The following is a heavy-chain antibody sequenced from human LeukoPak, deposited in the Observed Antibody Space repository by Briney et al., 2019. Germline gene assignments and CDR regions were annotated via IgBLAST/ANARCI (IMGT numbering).Heavy chain of an antibody. CDR1: GGSISSGDYY. D-gene: IGHD1-26*01. CDR2: IYYSGST. J-gene: IGHJ4*02. V-gene: IGHV4-30-4*08. Sequence: SETLSLTCTVSGGSISSGDYYWSWIRQPPGKGLEWIGYIYYSGSTYYNPSLKSRVTISVDTSKNQFSLKLSSVTAADTAVYYCARGKGGSYPYYFDYWGQGTQVTVSS. CDR3: ARGKGGSYPYYFDY.